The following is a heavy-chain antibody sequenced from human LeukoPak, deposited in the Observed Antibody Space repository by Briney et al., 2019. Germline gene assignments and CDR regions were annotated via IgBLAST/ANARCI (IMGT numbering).Heavy chain of an antibody. V-gene: IGHV4-59*01. J-gene: IGHJ4*02. CDR2: IYYSGST. CDR3: ARGTGDTAMAIDY. Sequence: SETLSLTCTVSGGSISSYYWSWIRQPPGKGLEWIGYIYYSGSTNYNPSLKSRVTISVDTSKNQFSLKLSSVTAADTAVYYCARGTGDTAMAIDYWGQGTLVTVSS. D-gene: IGHD5-18*01. CDR1: GGSISSYY.